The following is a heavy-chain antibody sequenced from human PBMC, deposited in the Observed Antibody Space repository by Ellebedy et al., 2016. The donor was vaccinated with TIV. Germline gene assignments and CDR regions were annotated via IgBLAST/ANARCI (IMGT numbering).Heavy chain of an antibody. V-gene: IGHV3-7*03. CDR2: MKEDGSEE. J-gene: IGHJ4*02. CDR1: GFTFSLNW. Sequence: GESLKTSCAASGFTFSLNWMYWVRQAPGKGLEWVANMKEDGSEEYYVDSVKGRFTISRDNTKNSLYLQMNSLRAEDTAVYYCVRDLHWSYFDWGQGTLVTVSS. D-gene: IGHD1-26*01. CDR3: VRDLHWSYFD.